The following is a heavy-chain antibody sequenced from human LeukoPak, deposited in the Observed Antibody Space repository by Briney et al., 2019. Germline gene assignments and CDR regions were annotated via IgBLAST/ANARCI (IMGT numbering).Heavy chain of an antibody. CDR2: VSYDGSNE. V-gene: IGHV3-30-3*01. D-gene: IGHD4-17*01. CDR1: GFTFSSYA. Sequence: PGRSLRLSCAASGFTFSSYAMHWVRQAPGKGLEWVAVVSYDGSNEYYADSVKGRFTISRDNSKNTLYLQMSSLRAEDTAVYYCARGADDYGDRHYFDCWGQGTLVTVSS. CDR3: ARGADDYGDRHYFDC. J-gene: IGHJ4*02.